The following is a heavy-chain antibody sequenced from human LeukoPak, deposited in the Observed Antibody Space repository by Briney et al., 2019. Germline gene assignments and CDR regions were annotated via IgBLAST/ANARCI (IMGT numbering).Heavy chain of an antibody. CDR1: GFTFSSYA. CDR3: AKDAVGGYNFLTYYFDY. CDR2: ISGSGGST. V-gene: IGHV3-23*01. Sequence: GGSLRLSCAASGFTFSSYAMSWVRQAPGKGLEWVSAISGSGGSTYYADSVKGRFTISRDNSKNTLYLQMNSLRAEDTAVYYCAKDAVGGYNFLTYYFDYWGQGTLVTVSS. J-gene: IGHJ4*02. D-gene: IGHD5-24*01.